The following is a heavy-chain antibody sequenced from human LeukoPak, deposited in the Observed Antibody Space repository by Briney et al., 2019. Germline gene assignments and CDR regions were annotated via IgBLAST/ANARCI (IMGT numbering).Heavy chain of an antibody. D-gene: IGHD3-16*01. V-gene: IGHV4-38-2*02. CDR1: ASSISGGYF. CDR3: ARGGGLRWLYYYMDV. J-gene: IGHJ6*03. Sequence: SETLSLTCTVSASSISGGYFWGWIRQPPGEGLERIGRIYHNGDTYYTPSLKSRVSISVDTSKNQFSLKLSSVTAADTAVYFCARGGGLRWLYYYMDVWGRGTTVTVSS. CDR2: IYHNGDT.